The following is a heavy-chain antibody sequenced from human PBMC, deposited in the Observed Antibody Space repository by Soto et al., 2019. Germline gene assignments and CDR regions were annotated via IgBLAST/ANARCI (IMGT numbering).Heavy chain of an antibody. D-gene: IGHD2-2*01. J-gene: IGHJ6*02. CDR1: GYTFTGYY. V-gene: IGHV1-2*02. CDR2: INPNSGGT. CDR3: ARDCSSTSCYRDKNGMDV. Sequence: ASVKVSCKASGYTFTGYYMHCVRQAPGQGLEWMGWINPNSGGTNYAQKFQGRVTMTRDTSISTAYMELSRLRSDDTAVYYCARDCSSTSCYRDKNGMDVWGQGTTVTVSS.